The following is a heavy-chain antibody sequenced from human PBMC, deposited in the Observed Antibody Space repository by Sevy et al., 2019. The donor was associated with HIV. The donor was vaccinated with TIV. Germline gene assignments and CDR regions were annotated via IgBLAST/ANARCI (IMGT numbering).Heavy chain of an antibody. CDR2: IYYSGNT. J-gene: IGHJ5*02. CDR1: GGSISNPDYN. V-gene: IGHV4-30-4*01. Sequence: SETLSLTCTVSGGSISNPDYNWSWIRQSPGKGLEWLGYIYYSGNTYHSPSLRSPISISIDTSKNQFSLTLMSVTAADTAVYFCARVTGPFGCLDPWGQGALVTVSS. D-gene: IGHD3-9*01. CDR3: ARVTGPFGCLDP.